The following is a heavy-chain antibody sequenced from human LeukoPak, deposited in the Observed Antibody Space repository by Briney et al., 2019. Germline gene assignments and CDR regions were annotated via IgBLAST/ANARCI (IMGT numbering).Heavy chain of an antibody. J-gene: IGHJ4*02. D-gene: IGHD3-22*01. Sequence: GGSLRLSCAASGSTFDDYAMHWVRQAPGKGLEWVSGISWNSGSIGYADSVKGRFTISRDNAKNSLYLQMNSLRAGDTALYYCAKAADSSGIEGYFDYWGQGTLVTVSS. V-gene: IGHV3-9*01. CDR1: GSTFDDYA. CDR3: AKAADSSGIEGYFDY. CDR2: ISWNSGSI.